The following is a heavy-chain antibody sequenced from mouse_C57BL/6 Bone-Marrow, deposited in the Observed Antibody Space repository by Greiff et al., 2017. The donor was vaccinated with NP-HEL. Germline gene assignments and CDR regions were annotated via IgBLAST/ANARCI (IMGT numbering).Heavy chain of an antibody. J-gene: IGHJ2*01. CDR1: GYTFSTSW. CDR2: IYPGDGDT. CDR3: ARGESWGAFFDY. D-gene: IGHD6-1*01. V-gene: IGHV1-82*01. Sequence: VHLVESGPELVKPGASVKISCKASGYTFSTSWMNWMKQRPGKGLEWIGRIYPGDGDTQYSGNFEGKASLTAYKSYNSAYMQLSSLTSEDSAVYFCARGESWGAFFDYWGQGTTLTVSS.